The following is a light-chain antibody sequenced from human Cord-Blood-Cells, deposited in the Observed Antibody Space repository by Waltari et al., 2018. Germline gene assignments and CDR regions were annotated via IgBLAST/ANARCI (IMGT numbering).Light chain of an antibody. CDR2: SNN. Sequence: QSVLAQPPSASGTPGPRVTISCSGSSSNTGSSDVYWYQQHPGTAPKPLIYSNNQRPSGVPDRFSGSKSGTSASLAISGLRSEDEADYYCAAWDDSLSWVFGGGTKLTVL. CDR1: SSNTGSSD. CDR3: AAWDDSLSWV. V-gene: IGLV1-47*01. J-gene: IGLJ3*02.